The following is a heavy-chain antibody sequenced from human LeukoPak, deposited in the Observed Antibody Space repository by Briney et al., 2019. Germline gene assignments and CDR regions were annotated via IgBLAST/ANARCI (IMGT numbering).Heavy chain of an antibody. J-gene: IGHJ4*02. V-gene: IGHV4-59*08. CDR2: IYYSGST. D-gene: IGHD6-13*01. CDR1: GGSISSYY. Sequence: SETLSLTCTVSGGSISSYYWSWIRQPPGKGLEWIGYIYYSGSTNYNPSLKSRVTISVDTSKNQFSLKLSSVTAADTAVYYCARAQSYKASSSWYYFDSWGQGTLVTVSS. CDR3: ARAQSYKASSSWYYFDS.